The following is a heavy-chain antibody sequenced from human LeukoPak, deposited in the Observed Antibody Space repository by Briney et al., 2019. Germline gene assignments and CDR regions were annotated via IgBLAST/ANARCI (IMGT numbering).Heavy chain of an antibody. J-gene: IGHJ3*02. D-gene: IGHD1-1*01. CDR2: INSDGSST. CDR3: TDLSTGDAFDI. V-gene: IGHV3-74*01. Sequence: GGSLRLSCAASGFTFTKYWMHWVRQAPGKGPVWVARINSDGSSTSYADSVKGRFTISRDNAKNTLYLQMNSLRAEGTAVYYCTDLSTGDAFDIWSQGTMVTVSS. CDR1: GFTFTKYW.